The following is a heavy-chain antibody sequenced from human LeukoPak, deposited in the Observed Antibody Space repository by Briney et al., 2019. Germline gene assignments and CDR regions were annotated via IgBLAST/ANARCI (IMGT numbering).Heavy chain of an antibody. V-gene: IGHV3-33*01. D-gene: IGHD3-10*01. CDR1: GFTFSSYG. CDR3: ARVLGYYGSGSYYSPLDY. Sequence: RTGGSLRLSCAASGFTFSSYGMHWVRQAPGKGLEWAAVIWYDGSNKYYADSVKGRFTISRDNSKNTLYLQMNSLRAEDTAVYYCARVLGYYGSGSYYSPLDYWGQGTLVTVSS. J-gene: IGHJ4*02. CDR2: IWYDGSNK.